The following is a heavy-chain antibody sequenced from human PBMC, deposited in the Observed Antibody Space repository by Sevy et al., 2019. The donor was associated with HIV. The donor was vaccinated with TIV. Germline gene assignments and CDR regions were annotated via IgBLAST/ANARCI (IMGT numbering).Heavy chain of an antibody. CDR1: GGSISSYY. J-gene: IGHJ3*02. CDR2: IYTSGST. D-gene: IGHD1-26*01. Sequence: SETLSLTCTVSGGSISSYYWSWIRQPAGKGLEWIGRIYTSGSTNYNPSLKSRVTMSVDPSKNQFSLKLRSVTAADTAVYYCARDTLYSGSRSAFDIWGQGTMVTVSS. CDR3: ARDTLYSGSRSAFDI. V-gene: IGHV4-4*07.